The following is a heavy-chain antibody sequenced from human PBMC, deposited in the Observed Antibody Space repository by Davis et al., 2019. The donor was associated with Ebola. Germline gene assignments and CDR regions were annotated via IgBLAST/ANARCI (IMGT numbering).Heavy chain of an antibody. CDR1: RYPFPTYT. Sequence: ASVQVSCKASRYPFPTYTFTCLRHAPGQGLEWMGWISPYNGNTKYKQKFQGRLTKTTDTSTSTAYMGLRSLRSDDPAVYYCARGKLGTVDYWGQGTLVTVSS. D-gene: IGHD7-27*01. V-gene: IGHV1-18*04. J-gene: IGHJ4*02. CDR3: ARGKLGTVDY. CDR2: ISPYNGNT.